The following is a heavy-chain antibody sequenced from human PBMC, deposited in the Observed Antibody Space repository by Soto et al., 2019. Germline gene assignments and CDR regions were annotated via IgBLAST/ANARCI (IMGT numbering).Heavy chain of an antibody. CDR3: ARGLSDTMVRGVNNWFDP. Sequence: ASVKVSCKASGYTFTSYGISWVRQAPGQGLEWMGWMNPNSGNTGYAQKFQGRVTMTRNTSISTAYMELSSLRSEDTAVYYCARGLSDTMVRGVNNWFDPWGQGTVVTVSS. J-gene: IGHJ5*02. CDR1: GYTFTSYG. CDR2: MNPNSGNT. D-gene: IGHD3-10*01. V-gene: IGHV1-8*02.